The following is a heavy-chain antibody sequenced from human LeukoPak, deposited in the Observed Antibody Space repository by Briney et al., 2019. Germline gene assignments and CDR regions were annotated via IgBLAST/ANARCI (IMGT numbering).Heavy chain of an antibody. Sequence: PSETLSLTYTVSGGSISSSRYYWAWIRQPPGKGLDWIGSISYSGSTYYNPSLKSRVTISVDTSKNQFSLKLSSVTAADTAVYYCATLDSSGYHEDYWGQGTLVTVSS. V-gene: IGHV4-39*01. CDR1: GGSISSSRYY. CDR2: ISYSGST. D-gene: IGHD3-22*01. CDR3: ATLDSSGYHEDY. J-gene: IGHJ4*02.